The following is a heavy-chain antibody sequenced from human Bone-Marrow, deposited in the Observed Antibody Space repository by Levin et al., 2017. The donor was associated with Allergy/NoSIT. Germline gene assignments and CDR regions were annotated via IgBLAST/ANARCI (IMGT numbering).Heavy chain of an antibody. CDR2: IRPDGSTR. D-gene: IGHD2-2*03. V-gene: IGHV3-74*01. CDR3: ARDLSWILFDS. CDR1: GFTFSDYW. Sequence: GESLKISCAASGFTFSDYWMHWIRQSPGTGLVWVSRIRPDGSTRAYADSVRGRFTISRDNAKNTLYLQMKSLTAEDTAVYYCARDLSWILFDSWGQGVLVTVSS. J-gene: IGHJ4*02.